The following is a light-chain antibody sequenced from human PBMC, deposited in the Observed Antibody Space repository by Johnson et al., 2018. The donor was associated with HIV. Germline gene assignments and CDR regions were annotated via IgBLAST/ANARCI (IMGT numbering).Light chain of an antibody. J-gene: IGLJ1*01. CDR3: GTWDSSLSAGV. CDR1: SSNIGNNY. V-gene: IGLV1-51*02. Sequence: QAVLTQPPSVSAAPGQKVTISCSGSSSNIGNNYVSWYQQLPGTAPKLLIYENNKRPSGIPDRFSGSKSGTSATLGITGLQTGDEAYYYCGTWDSSLSAGVVGTGTKVTVL. CDR2: ENN.